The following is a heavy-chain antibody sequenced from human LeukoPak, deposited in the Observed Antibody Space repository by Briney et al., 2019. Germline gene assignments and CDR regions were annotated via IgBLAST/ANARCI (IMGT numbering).Heavy chain of an antibody. CDR2: IIPILGIA. CDR1: GGTFSSYA. D-gene: IGHD2-15*01. Sequence: GASVKVSCKASGGTFSSYAISWVRQAPGQGLEWMGRIIPILGIANYAQKFQGRVTITADKSTSTAYMELSSLRSDDTAVYYCAREYCSGGSCYADYWGQGTLVTVSS. CDR3: AREYCSGGSCYADY. J-gene: IGHJ4*02. V-gene: IGHV1-69*04.